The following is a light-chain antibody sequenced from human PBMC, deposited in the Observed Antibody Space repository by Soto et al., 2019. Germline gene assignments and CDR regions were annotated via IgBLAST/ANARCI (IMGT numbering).Light chain of an antibody. CDR2: GAS. CDR3: QQYGSSPLFT. J-gene: IGKJ3*01. Sequence: EIVLTQSPGTLSLSPGERATLSCRASQSVSSSYLAWYQQKPGQAPRLLIYGASSRATGIPDRFSGSGSGTDFTLNISRLEPEDLAVYYCQQYGSSPLFTFGPGTKVDIK. V-gene: IGKV3-20*01. CDR1: QSVSSSY.